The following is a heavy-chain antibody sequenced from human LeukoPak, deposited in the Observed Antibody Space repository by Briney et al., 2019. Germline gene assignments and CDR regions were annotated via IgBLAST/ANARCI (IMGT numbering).Heavy chain of an antibody. D-gene: IGHD5-12*01. CDR2: IYYSGST. J-gene: IGHJ4*02. Sequence: SETLSLTCTVSGVSISSSNSYWGWIRQPPGKGLEWIGSIYYSGSTYYNPSLKSRVTISVDTSKNQFSLKLSSVTAADTAVYYCARPSASWLLIDYWGQGTLVTVSS. CDR1: GVSISSSNSY. V-gene: IGHV4-39*01. CDR3: ARPSASWLLIDY.